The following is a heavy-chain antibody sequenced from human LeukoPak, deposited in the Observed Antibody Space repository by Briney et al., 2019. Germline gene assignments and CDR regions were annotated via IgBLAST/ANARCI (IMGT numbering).Heavy chain of an antibody. CDR3: ARHLDYGDYDAFDI. CDR2: INHSGST. CDR1: GGSFSGYY. J-gene: IGHJ3*02. Sequence: SETLSLTCAVYGGSFSGYYWSWIRQPPGKGLEWIGEINHSGSTNYNPSLKSRVTISVDTSKNQFSLKLSSVTAADTAMYYCARHLDYGDYDAFDIWGQGTMVTVSS. D-gene: IGHD4-17*01. V-gene: IGHV4-34*01.